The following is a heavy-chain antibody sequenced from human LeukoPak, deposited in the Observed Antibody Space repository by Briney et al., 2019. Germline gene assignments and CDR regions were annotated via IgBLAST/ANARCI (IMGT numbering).Heavy chain of an antibody. V-gene: IGHV1-18*01. CDR3: ARERIAAAGTGYYYMDV. CDR1: GYTFTIYG. D-gene: IGHD6-13*01. CDR2: ISAYNGNT. Sequence: ASVTVSFKASGYTFTIYGISWVRQAPGQGLEWMGWISAYNGNTNYAQKFQGRVTMTRDMSTSTVYMELSSLRSEDTAVYYCARERIAAAGTGYYYMDVWGKGTTVTVSS. J-gene: IGHJ6*03.